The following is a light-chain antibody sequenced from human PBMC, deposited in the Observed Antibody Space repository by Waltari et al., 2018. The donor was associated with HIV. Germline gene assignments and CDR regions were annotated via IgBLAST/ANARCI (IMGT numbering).Light chain of an antibody. CDR2: DKN. Sequence: SSELTQDPAVSVALGQTVRITCQGDSLRSYYASWYQQKPGQAPVLVIYDKNSRPSGSPDRFSGSSSGNTASLTNTVGQAEDAADYYCNSRDSSANHPYVVFGGGTKLTVL. CDR3: NSRDSSANHPYVV. J-gene: IGLJ2*01. V-gene: IGLV3-19*01. CDR1: SLRSYY.